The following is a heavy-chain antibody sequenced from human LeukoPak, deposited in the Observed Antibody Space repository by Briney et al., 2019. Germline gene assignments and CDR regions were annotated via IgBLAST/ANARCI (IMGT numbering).Heavy chain of an antibody. CDR3: AREAAWGNWYFDL. Sequence: QTGRSLRLSCAASGFTFSRHGMHWVRQAPGKGLEWVAVIGDTGRARYYADSVKGRFTTSRDNSQNTLYLEMNSLRYEDTALYYCAREAAWGNWYFDLWGRGTLVTVSS. D-gene: IGHD3-16*01. V-gene: IGHV3-30*03. J-gene: IGHJ2*01. CDR2: IGDTGRAR. CDR1: GFTFSRHG.